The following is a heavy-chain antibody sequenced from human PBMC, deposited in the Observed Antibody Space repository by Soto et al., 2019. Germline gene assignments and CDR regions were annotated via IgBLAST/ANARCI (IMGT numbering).Heavy chain of an antibody. CDR2: MNCDSGNT. CDR3: ARGETFDP. V-gene: IGHV1-8*01. CDR1: GSTFTSYV. J-gene: IGHJ5*02. Sequence: QVKRRQPGAEVKKLGAPVKVSCRPSGSTFTSYVFNWVQQATGQGLEWMGWMNCDSGNTGFAPNFQGRVSMTRDSSSNTAYMELSSLRSDDTAIYYCARGETFDPWGQGTLVTVSS.